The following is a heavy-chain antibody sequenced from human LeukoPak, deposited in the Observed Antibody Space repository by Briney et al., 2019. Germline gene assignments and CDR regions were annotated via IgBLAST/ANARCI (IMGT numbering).Heavy chain of an antibody. CDR2: IYYSGST. CDR3: ARHVASSWYEPYYFDY. V-gene: IGHV4-34*01. J-gene: IGHJ4*02. CDR1: GGSFSGYY. D-gene: IGHD6-13*01. Sequence: PSETLSLTCAVYGGSFSGYYWSWIRQPPGKGLEWIGNIYYSGSTYYNPSLKSRVTISVDTSKNQVSLKLSSVTAADTAVYYCARHVASSWYEPYYFDYWGQGTLVTVSS.